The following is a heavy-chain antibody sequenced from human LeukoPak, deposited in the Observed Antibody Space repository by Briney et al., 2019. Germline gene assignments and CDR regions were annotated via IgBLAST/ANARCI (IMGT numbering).Heavy chain of an antibody. V-gene: IGHV4-34*01. CDR3: ARVSESKNDY. D-gene: IGHD4-11*01. CDR1: GGSFSGYY. CDR2: INHSGST. J-gene: IGHJ4*02. Sequence: SETLSLTCAVYGGSFSGYYWSWIRQPPGKGLEWIGEINHSGSTNYNPSLKSRVTISVDTSKNQFSLKLSSVTAAGTAVYYCARVSESKNDYWGQGTLVTVSS.